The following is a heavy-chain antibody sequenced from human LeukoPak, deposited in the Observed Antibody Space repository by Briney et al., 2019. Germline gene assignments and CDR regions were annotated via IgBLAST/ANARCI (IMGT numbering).Heavy chain of an antibody. D-gene: IGHD3-10*01. CDR3: ARGGGLLWLGEFPNCFDT. CDR2: ISAGGGST. CDR1: GFTFSSYA. Sequence: GGSLRLSCAASGFTFSSYAMSWVRQAPGKGLEYVSTISAGGGSTFYADSMKGRSTISRDNSRSTVYLQMNSLRVEDTAVYYCARGGGLLWLGEFPNCFDTWGQGTLVTVSS. V-gene: IGHV3-23*01. J-gene: IGHJ5*02.